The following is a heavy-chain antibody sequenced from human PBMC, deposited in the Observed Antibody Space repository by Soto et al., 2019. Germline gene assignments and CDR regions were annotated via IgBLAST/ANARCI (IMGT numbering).Heavy chain of an antibody. V-gene: IGHV1-69*02. CDR1: GGTFSSYT. CDR3: ARGKRDAEIDY. CDR2: IIPILGIA. Sequence: QVQLVQSGAEVKKPGSSVKVSCKASGGTFSSYTISWVRQARGQGLEWMGRIIPILGIANYAQKFQGRVTITADKSTSTAYMELSSLRSEDTAVYYCARGKRDAEIDYWGQGTLVTVSS. J-gene: IGHJ4*02. D-gene: IGHD2-2*01.